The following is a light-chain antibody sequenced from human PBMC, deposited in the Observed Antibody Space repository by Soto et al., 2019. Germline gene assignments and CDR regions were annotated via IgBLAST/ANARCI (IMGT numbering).Light chain of an antibody. CDR2: DAS. V-gene: IGKV3-11*01. J-gene: IGKJ2*01. Sequence: EIVLTQSPATLSLSPGERATLSCRASQGVSSYLAWYQQKPGQAPRLLIYDASNRATGIPAKFSGSGSGTDFTLIISSLEPEDFAVYYCQQRSSWPYTFGQGTKLEIK. CDR1: QGVSSY. CDR3: QQRSSWPYT.